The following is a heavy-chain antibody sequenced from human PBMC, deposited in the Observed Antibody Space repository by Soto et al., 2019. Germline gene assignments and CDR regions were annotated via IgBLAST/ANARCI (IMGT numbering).Heavy chain of an antibody. Sequence: ASVKVSCKASGYTFTSYYMHWVRQAPGQGLEWMGIINPSGGSTSYAQKFQGRVTMTRDTSTSTVYMELSSLRSEDTAVYYCARDIGTVRAFYYYYYGMDVWGQAVTVTVS. CDR3: ARDIGTVRAFYYYYYGMDV. CDR2: INPSGGST. V-gene: IGHV1-46*01. CDR1: GYTFTSYY. J-gene: IGHJ6*02. D-gene: IGHD4-4*01.